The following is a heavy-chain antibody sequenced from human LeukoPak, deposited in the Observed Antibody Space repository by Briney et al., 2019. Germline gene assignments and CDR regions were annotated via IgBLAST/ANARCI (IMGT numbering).Heavy chain of an antibody. CDR3: ARDLRDERAHGN. CDR1: GYTFTAYY. V-gene: IGHV1-2*06. J-gene: IGHJ4*02. CDR2: FNPNSGGT. Sequence: ASVKISCKASGYTFTAYYIHWLRQAPGQGLEWMGRFNPNSGGTDFAQKFQGRVIMTRETSITTAYMQLTRLRSDDTAVYYCARDLRDERAHGNWGQGTLVTVSS.